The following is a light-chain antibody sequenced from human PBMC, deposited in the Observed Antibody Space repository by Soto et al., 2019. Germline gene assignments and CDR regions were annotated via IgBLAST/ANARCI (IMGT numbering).Light chain of an antibody. CDR2: SAS. CDR1: EAISSW. Sequence: DIKMTQSPSSVSASVGDRVTITCRASEAISSWLAWYQQKPGRAPKLLIYSASSLQNGAPSRFTGSGSVTDFTLTITSLQPDDTAIYYCQQARSFPLTFGGGTKVEIK. J-gene: IGKJ4*01. CDR3: QQARSFPLT. V-gene: IGKV1-12*01.